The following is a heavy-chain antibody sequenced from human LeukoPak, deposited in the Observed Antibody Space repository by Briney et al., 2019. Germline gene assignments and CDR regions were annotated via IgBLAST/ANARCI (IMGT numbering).Heavy chain of an antibody. CDR3: AKSWGQPYGALLD. D-gene: IGHD4-17*01. V-gene: IGHV3-23*01. J-gene: IGHJ4*02. CDR2: ISGDDDNT. Sequence: PGGSLRLSCAASGFTFNNYAMSWVRRAPGKGPEWVSAISGDDDNTYYADSVKGRFTISRDNSKNTLHLQMNSLRAEDTATYYCAKSWGQPYGALLDWGQGTLVTVSS. CDR1: GFTFNNYA.